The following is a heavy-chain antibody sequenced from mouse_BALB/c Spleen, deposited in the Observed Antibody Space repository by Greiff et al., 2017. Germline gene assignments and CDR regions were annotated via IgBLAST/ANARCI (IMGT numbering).Heavy chain of an antibody. CDR1: GYTFTSYW. V-gene: IGHV1-59*01. Sequence: QVQLQQPGAELVKPGASVKMSCKASGYTFTSYWMHWVKQRPGQGLEWIGVIDPSDSYTSYNQKFKGKATLTVDTSSSTAYMQLSSLTSEDSAVYYCAIYYYGSSYYFDYWGQGTTLTVSS. CDR2: IDPSDSYT. J-gene: IGHJ2*01. D-gene: IGHD1-1*01. CDR3: AIYYYGSSYYFDY.